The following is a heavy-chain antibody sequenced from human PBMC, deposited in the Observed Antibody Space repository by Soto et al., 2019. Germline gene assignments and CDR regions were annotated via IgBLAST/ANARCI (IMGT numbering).Heavy chain of an antibody. D-gene: IGHD3-9*01. J-gene: IGHJ4*02. CDR1: GFTFSSYA. Sequence: GGSLRLSCAASGFTFSSYAMSWVRQAPGKGLEWVSAISGSGGSTYYADSVKGQVTISADKSINTAYLYWSTLKASDTAMYYCARLPALEYFDWILDYWGQGTLVTVSS. CDR3: ARLPALEYFDWILDY. CDR2: ISGSGGST. V-gene: IGHV3-23*01.